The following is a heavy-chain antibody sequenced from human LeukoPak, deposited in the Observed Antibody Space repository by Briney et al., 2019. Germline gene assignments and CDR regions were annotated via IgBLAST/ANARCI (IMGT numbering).Heavy chain of an antibody. V-gene: IGHV4-39*07. CDR2: IYYSGST. CDR1: GFTFSTYG. D-gene: IGHD2-8*01. J-gene: IGHJ4*02. CDR3: ARAYGPPQWSPFDY. Sequence: PGGSLRLSCAASGFTFSTYGMTWVRQAPGKGLEWIGSIYYSGSTYYKPSLKSQVTIPLDTSKNQFSLKLSSVTAADTAVYYCARAYGPPQWSPFDYWGQGTLVTVSS.